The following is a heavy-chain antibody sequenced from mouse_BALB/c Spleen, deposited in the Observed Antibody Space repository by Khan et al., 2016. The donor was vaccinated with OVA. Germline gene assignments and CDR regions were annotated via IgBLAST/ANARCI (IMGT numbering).Heavy chain of an antibody. CDR1: GYTFTDYD. CDR3: AKIFYVNSDAMDY. J-gene: IGHJ4*01. Sequence: QVQLKQSGPELVKPGASVKMSCKASGYTFTDYDIRWVKQRAGQGLEWIGEIYPGSGSTYYNEKFKGKATLTADKSSNTAYMQFSSLTSEDSAVYFCAKIFYVNSDAMDYWCQGTAVTVSS. CDR2: IYPGSGST. D-gene: IGHD2-1*01. V-gene: IGHV1-77*01.